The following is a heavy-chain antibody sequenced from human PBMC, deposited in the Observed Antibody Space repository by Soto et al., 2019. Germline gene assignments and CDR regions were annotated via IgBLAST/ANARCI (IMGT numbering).Heavy chain of an antibody. J-gene: IGHJ6*02. V-gene: IGHV3-33*01. CDR2: IWYDGSNK. CDR3: ARGTVLRFLEWSPAPYYYGMDV. CDR1: GFTFSSYG. D-gene: IGHD3-3*01. Sequence: GGSLRLSCAASGFTFSSYGMHWVRQAPGKGLEWVAVIWYDGSNKYYADSVKGRFTISRDNSKNTLYLQMNILRAEDTAVYYCARGTVLRFLEWSPAPYYYGMDVWGQGTLVTVSS.